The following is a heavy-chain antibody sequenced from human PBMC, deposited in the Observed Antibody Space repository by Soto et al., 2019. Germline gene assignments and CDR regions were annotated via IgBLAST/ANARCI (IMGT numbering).Heavy chain of an antibody. CDR3: ARRPDYSYYYYYMDV. CDR1: GYTFTSYD. CDR2: MNPNSGNT. J-gene: IGHJ6*03. V-gene: IGHV1-8*01. D-gene: IGHD4-4*01. Sequence: ASVKVSCKASGYTFTSYDINWVRQATGQGLEWMGWMNPNSGNTGYAQKFQGRVTMTRNTSTSTAYMELSSLRSEDTAVYYCARRPDYSYYYYYMDVWGKGTTVTVSS.